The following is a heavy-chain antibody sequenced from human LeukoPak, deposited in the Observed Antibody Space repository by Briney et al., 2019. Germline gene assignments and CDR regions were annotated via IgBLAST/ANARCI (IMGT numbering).Heavy chain of an antibody. CDR2: INPSGGST. V-gene: IGHV1-46*01. CDR1: GYTFTSYY. D-gene: IGHD3-3*01. Sequence: ASVKVSCKASGYTFTSYYMHWVRQAPGQGLEWMGIINPSGGSTSYAQKFQGRVTMTRDMSTSTVYMELSSLRSEDTAVYYCARDKVLRFLEWLHFDYWGQGTLVTVSS. CDR3: ARDKVLRFLEWLHFDY. J-gene: IGHJ4*02.